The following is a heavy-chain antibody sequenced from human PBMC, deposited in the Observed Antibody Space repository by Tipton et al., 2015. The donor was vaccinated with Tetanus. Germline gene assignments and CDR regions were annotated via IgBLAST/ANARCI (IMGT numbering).Heavy chain of an antibody. CDR3: ARVGICQNAYSYVYHGLNV. Sequence: SLRLSCEVSGFIFSSYAMHWVRQAPGKGLEWVAAIWNDGSYKYYADSVKGRFTVSRDNSKNTLYLEMNSLRAEDTAVYYCARVGICQNAYSYVYHGLNVWGQGP. D-gene: IGHD5-18*01. J-gene: IGHJ6*02. CDR2: IWNDGSYK. V-gene: IGHV3-33*08. CDR1: GFIFSSYA.